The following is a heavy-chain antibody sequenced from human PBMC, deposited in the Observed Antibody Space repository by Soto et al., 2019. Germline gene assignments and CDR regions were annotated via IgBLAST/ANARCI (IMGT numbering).Heavy chain of an antibody. J-gene: IGHJ6*02. CDR1: GASMTKNNHY. D-gene: IGHD6-6*01. CDR3: ARHRIWSSSSGPFRMDV. CDR2: TFYSGNT. Sequence: SETLSLTCTVSGASMTKNNHYWAWIRQPPGKGLEWIVTTFYSGNTYYNPSLKSRVTVSVDTSNNHFSLKLSSVTAADSAVYFCARHRIWSSSSGPFRMDVWGQGTTVTVSS. V-gene: IGHV4-39*01.